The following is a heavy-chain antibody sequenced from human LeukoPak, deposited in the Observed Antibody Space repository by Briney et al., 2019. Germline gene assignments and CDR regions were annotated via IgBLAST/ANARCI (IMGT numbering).Heavy chain of an antibody. V-gene: IGHV4-30-2*01. Sequence: KASETLSLTCTVSGGSISSGGYYWSWIRQPPGKGLEWIGYIYHSGSTYYNPSLKSRVTISVDRSKNQLSLKLSSVTAADTAVYYCAREKCSGGSCYRAYYYGLDVWGQGTTVTVSS. CDR3: AREKCSGGSCYRAYYYGLDV. J-gene: IGHJ6*02. D-gene: IGHD2-15*01. CDR2: IYHSGST. CDR1: GGSISSGGYY.